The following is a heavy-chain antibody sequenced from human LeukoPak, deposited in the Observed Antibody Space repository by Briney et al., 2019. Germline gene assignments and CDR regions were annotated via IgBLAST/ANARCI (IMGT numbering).Heavy chain of an antibody. CDR3: AKDAYSSSVVDYYYMDV. CDR2: ISGSRTT. CDR1: GFTFSSYA. Sequence: GGSLRLSCAASGFTFSSYAMSWVRQFPGRGLGWVSEISGSRTTYYADSVTGRFTISRDNSKRMLYLQMNSLGAEDTAVYYCAKDAYSSSVVDYYYMDVWGKGTTVTVSS. J-gene: IGHJ6*03. V-gene: IGHV3-23*01. D-gene: IGHD6-6*01.